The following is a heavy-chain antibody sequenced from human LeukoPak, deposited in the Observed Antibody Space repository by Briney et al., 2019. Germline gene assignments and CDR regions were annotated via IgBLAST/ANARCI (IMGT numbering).Heavy chain of an antibody. D-gene: IGHD1-14*01. V-gene: IGHV3-11*01. CDR2: ISSSGSTI. J-gene: IGHJ4*02. CDR1: GFTFSDYY. CDR3: ASDPSLTTAFN. Sequence: GGSLRLSCAASGFTFSDYYMSWIRQAPGKGLEWVSYISSSGSTIYYADSVKGRFTISRDNTKNSLYLQMNSLRAEDTAVYYCASDPSLTTAFNWGQGTLVTVSS.